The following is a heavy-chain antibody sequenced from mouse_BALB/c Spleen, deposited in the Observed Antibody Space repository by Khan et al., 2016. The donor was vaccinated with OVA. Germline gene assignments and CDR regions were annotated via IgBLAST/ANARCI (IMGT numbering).Heavy chain of an antibody. Sequence: EVQLQQSGPELVKPGASVKISCKASGYSFTGYFMNWVMQSHGKSLEWIGRINPHIGETFYNQKFKDKATLTVDESSRTAHMELRSLASEDSAVYYGARKNGSDFDYWGQGTTLTVSS. CDR2: INPHIGET. V-gene: IGHV1-20*02. J-gene: IGHJ2*01. D-gene: IGHD1-1*01. CDR3: ARKNGSDFDY. CDR1: GYSFTGYF.